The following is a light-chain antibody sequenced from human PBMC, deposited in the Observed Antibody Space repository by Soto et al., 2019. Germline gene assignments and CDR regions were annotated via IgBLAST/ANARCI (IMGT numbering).Light chain of an antibody. CDR2: KES. CDR3: QHYNTYPLT. CDR1: QSISSW. J-gene: IGKJ4*01. V-gene: IGKV1-5*03. Sequence: DIQMTQSPSTLSASVGARVTITCRASQSISSWLAWYQHKPGKAPNLLIYKESSLESGVPSRFSGSGSGTEFTLTISSLQPDDFATDYCQHYNTYPLTFGGGTKVEIK.